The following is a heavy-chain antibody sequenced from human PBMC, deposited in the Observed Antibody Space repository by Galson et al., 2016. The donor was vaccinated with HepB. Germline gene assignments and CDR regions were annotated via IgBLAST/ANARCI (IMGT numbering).Heavy chain of an antibody. V-gene: IGHV4-39*07. D-gene: IGHD6-19*01. CDR1: GVSITSNSYF. J-gene: IGHJ4*02. Sequence: ETLSLTCTVSGVSITSNSYFWGWVRQPPGKGLEWIGTVSFRGTTYYFPSLKSRVTISLDTSQNQFSLNLTSVTAADTAVYYCARQYNSGWYDYWGQGTLVTFSA. CDR2: VSFRGTT. CDR3: ARQYNSGWYDY.